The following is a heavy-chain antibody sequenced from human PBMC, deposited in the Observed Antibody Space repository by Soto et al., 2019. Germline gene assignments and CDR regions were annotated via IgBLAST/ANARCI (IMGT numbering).Heavy chain of an antibody. J-gene: IGHJ3*02. CDR3: ARDPSQNYYDSSAIGPADAFDI. CDR1: GGSISSGGYY. V-gene: IGHV4-31*03. Sequence: SETLSLTCTVSGGSISSGGYYWSWIRQHPGKGLEWIGYIYYSGSTYYNPSLKSRVTISVDTSKNQFSLKLSSVTAADTAVYYCARDPSQNYYDSSAIGPADAFDIWGQGTMVTVSS. D-gene: IGHD3-22*01. CDR2: IYYSGST.